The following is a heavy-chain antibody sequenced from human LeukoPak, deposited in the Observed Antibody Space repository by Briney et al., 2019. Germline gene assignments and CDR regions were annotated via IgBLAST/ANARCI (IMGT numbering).Heavy chain of an antibody. D-gene: IGHD7-27*01. Sequence: GGSLRLSCAASGFTFSGYSMNWVRQAPGRGLEWLSYISSGSRTIFYGDSVKGRFIISRDNAKNSLYLLMISLRANDTAVYYCARESITGDRDFDYWGQGTLITVSS. CDR3: ARESITGDRDFDY. V-gene: IGHV3-48*01. CDR1: GFTFSGYS. J-gene: IGHJ4*02. CDR2: ISSGSRTI.